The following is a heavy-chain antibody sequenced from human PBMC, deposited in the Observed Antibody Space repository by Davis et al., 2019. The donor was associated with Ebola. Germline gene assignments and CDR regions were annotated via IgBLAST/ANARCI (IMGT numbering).Heavy chain of an antibody. CDR1: GSLSITVPY. CDR2: MYHTGIT. J-gene: IGHJ1*01. V-gene: IGHV4-38-2*02. CDR3: ARAFPSQTDFWSGHSPCGN. Sequence: LRPPFTVLGSLSITVPYSGSTSLHPGKGLEWISTMYHTGITYSNPSLKSRFTISIDTSKNQLSLTLRSVADADTAVYYCARAFPSQTDFWSGHSPCGNWGQGTLLTVSS. D-gene: IGHD3-3*01.